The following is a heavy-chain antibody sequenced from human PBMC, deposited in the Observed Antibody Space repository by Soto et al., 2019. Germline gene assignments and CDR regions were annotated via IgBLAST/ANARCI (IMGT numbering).Heavy chain of an antibody. V-gene: IGHV1-69*06. CDR3: ARGYCSGGSCYSAGWFDP. J-gene: IGHJ5*02. Sequence: ASVKVSCKASGGTFSSYAISWVRQAPGQGLEWMGGIIPIFGTANYAQKFQGRVTITADKSTSTAYMELSSLRSEDTAVYYCARGYCSGGSCYSAGWFDPWGQGTLVTVSS. CDR1: GGTFSSYA. CDR2: IIPIFGTA. D-gene: IGHD2-15*01.